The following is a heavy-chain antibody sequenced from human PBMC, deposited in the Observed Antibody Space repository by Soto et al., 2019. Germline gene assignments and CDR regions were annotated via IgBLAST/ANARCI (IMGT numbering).Heavy chain of an antibody. Sequence: QVQLVQSGPEVKMPGASVKVSRKTSGYIFTAYGLAWLRQAPGQRPEWMGWVSTNDDRTNYAQKFQGRVTMTTDRSTTTTSMELRSLSPDDTAVYYCARELNTESSAYYSFAFWGQGTLVTVSS. D-gene: IGHD3-22*01. V-gene: IGHV1-18*01. CDR3: ARELNTESSAYYSFAF. CDR1: GYIFTAYG. J-gene: IGHJ4*02. CDR2: VSTNDDRT.